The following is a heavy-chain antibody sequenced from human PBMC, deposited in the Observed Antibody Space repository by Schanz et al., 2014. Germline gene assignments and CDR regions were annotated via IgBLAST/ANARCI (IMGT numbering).Heavy chain of an antibody. CDR1: GFIFSDYY. D-gene: IGHD2-21*01. V-gene: IGHV3-11*06. CDR2: ISPNNAYT. CDR3: ARIADEGIFFDF. J-gene: IGHJ4*02. Sequence: HVQLVESGGGLVKPGGSLRLSCAASGFIFSDYYMSWLRQAPGKGLEWVSYISPNNAYTNYAESLKGRFAISRDNAKNSLYLQMNSLRDDDTALYYCARIADEGIFFDFWGQGSLVTVSS.